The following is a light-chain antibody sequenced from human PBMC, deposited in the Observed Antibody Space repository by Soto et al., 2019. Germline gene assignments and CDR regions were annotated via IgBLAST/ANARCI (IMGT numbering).Light chain of an antibody. Sequence: QSALTQVASVSASPGQSITISCTGTSSDVGGHNYVSWYQQHPGNAPKLMIYNVDYRPSGVSNRFSGSKSGYTASLTISGLQADDEAYYYCSSYADSRTVVFGGGTKLTVL. J-gene: IGLJ2*01. V-gene: IGLV2-14*03. CDR1: SSDVGGHNY. CDR3: SSYADSRTVV. CDR2: NVD.